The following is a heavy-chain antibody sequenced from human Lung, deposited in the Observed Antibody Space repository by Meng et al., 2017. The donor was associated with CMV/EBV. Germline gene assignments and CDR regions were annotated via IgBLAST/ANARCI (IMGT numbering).Heavy chain of an antibody. D-gene: IGHD4-11*01. CDR2: ISSSGSTI. Sequence: GGSLRLXCAASGFTFSSYEMNWVRQAPGKGLEWVSYISSSGSTIYYADSVKGRFTISRDNAKNSLYLQMNSLRAEDTAVYYCARAWGYSNYGSVIWGPPYYYYGMDVWGQGXTVTVS. J-gene: IGHJ6*02. CDR3: ARAWGYSNYGSVIWGPPYYYYGMDV. CDR1: GFTFSSYE. V-gene: IGHV3-48*03.